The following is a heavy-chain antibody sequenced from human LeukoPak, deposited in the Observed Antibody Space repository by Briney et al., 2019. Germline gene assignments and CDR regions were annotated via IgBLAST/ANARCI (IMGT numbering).Heavy chain of an antibody. J-gene: IGHJ5*02. CDR3: AKTYGNSWFPFDP. Sequence: GGSLRLSCAASGFTFRSYAMNWVRQAPGKGLEWVSAISDTGGSAYYADSVKGRFTISRDNSKNTLYLQINSLRAEDTAVYYCAKTYGNSWFPFDPWAQGTLVTVSS. CDR1: GFTFRSYA. CDR2: ISDTGGSA. V-gene: IGHV3-23*01. D-gene: IGHD6-13*01.